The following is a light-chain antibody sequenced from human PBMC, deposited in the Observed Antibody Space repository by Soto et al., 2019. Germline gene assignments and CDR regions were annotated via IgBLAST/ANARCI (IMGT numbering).Light chain of an antibody. CDR2: EVI. CDR1: SSDVGGYNY. J-gene: IGLJ3*02. CDR3: SSYAGSNNLV. V-gene: IGLV2-8*01. Sequence: QSALTQPPSASGSPGQSVTISCTGTSSDVGGYNYVSWYQQYPGKAPKVMIYEVIKRPSGVPDRFSGSKSGNTASLTVSGLQGEDEADYYCSSYAGSNNLVFGGGTKLTVL.